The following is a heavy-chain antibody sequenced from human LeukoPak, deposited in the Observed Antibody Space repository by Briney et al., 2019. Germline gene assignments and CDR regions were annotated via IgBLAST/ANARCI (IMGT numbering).Heavy chain of an antibody. CDR1: GGSISSGGYS. V-gene: IGHV4-30-2*01. CDR2: IYHSGST. Sequence: SETLSLTCAVSGGSISSGGYSWSWIRQPPGKGLERIGYIYHSGSTYYNPSLKSRVTISVDRSKNQFSLKLSSVTAADTAVYYCARNRLQTAHNWFDPWGQGTLVTVSS. J-gene: IGHJ5*02. D-gene: IGHD4-11*01. CDR3: ARNRLQTAHNWFDP.